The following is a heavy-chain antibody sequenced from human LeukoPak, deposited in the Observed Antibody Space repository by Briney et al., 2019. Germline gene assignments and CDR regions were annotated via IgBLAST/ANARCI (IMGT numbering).Heavy chain of an antibody. J-gene: IGHJ4*02. CDR1: GGSFSGYY. V-gene: IGHV4-34*01. D-gene: IGHD1-1*01. CDR2: INHSGST. CDR3: ASKAVEMATTPFDY. Sequence: SETLSLTCAVYGGSFSGYYWSWIRQPPGKGLEWIGEINHSGSTNYNPSLKSRVTISVDTSKNQFSLKLSSVTAADTAVYYCASKAVEMATTPFDYWGQGTLVTVSS.